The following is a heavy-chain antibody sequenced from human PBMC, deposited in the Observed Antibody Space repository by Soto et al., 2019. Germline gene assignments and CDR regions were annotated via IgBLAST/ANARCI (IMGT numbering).Heavy chain of an antibody. CDR3: ARPSVAPPGSFDY. D-gene: IGHD5-12*01. J-gene: IGHJ4*02. Sequence: SETLSLTCTVSGGSISSSSYYWGWIRQPPGKGLEWIGSIYYSGSTYYNPSLKSRVTISVDTSKNQFSLKLSSVTAADTAVYYCARPSVAPPGSFDYWGQGTLVTVSS. V-gene: IGHV4-39*01. CDR2: IYYSGST. CDR1: GGSISSSSYY.